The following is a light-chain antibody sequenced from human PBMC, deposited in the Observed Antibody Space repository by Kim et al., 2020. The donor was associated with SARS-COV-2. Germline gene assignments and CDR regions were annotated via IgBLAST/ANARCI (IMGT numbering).Light chain of an antibody. CDR3: QQYKNWPRT. Sequence: EIVMTQSPATLSVSPGERATLSCRASQSLSRTLAWYQQRPGQAPRLLIYDAYTRATGIPARFSGSGSGTEFTLTISSLQSEDCAVYYCQQYKNWPRTFGQGAKVDIK. CDR1: QSLSRT. J-gene: IGKJ1*01. V-gene: IGKV3-15*01. CDR2: DAY.